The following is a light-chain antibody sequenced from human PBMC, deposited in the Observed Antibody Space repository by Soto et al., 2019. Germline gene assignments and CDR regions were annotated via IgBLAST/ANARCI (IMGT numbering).Light chain of an antibody. J-gene: IGLJ1*01. CDR1: SSDVGAYDH. V-gene: IGLV2-14*01. Sequence: QSALTQPSSMSGSPGQSITISCTGTSSDVGAYDHVSWHQQHPGKAPKLMIYEVSNRPSGVSNRFSGSKSGNTASLTISGLQAEDEADYYCSSYTSSSTRVFGTGTKLTVL. CDR2: EVS. CDR3: SSYTSSSTRV.